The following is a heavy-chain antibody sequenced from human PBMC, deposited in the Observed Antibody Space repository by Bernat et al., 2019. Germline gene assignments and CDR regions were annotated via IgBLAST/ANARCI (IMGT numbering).Heavy chain of an antibody. D-gene: IGHD5-18*01. CDR3: AKGDTAMAKYYYYYYGMDV. Sequence: QVQLVESGGGVVQPGRSLRLSCAASGFTFSSYSIHWVRQAPGKGLEWVAVILYDGSNKYFADSVKGRFTISRDNSKNTLYLQMNSLRAEDTAVYYCAKGDTAMAKYYYYYYGMDVWGQGTTVTVSS. CDR2: ILYDGSNK. V-gene: IGHV3-30-3*01. J-gene: IGHJ6*02. CDR1: GFTFSSYS.